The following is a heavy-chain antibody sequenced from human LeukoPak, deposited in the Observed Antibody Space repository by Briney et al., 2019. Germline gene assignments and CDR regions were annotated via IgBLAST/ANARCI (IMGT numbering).Heavy chain of an antibody. CDR3: ARMTTVTTEGI. D-gene: IGHD4-17*01. J-gene: IGHJ3*02. V-gene: IGHV3-11*04. Sequence: GGSLRLSCAASGFSFSDYYMSWIRQAPGKGLEWVSYMSNSGSTIYYADSVKGRFTISRDNTKNSLYLQMNNLRAEDTAVYYCARMTTVTTEGIWGQGTMVTVSS. CDR1: GFSFSDYY. CDR2: MSNSGSTI.